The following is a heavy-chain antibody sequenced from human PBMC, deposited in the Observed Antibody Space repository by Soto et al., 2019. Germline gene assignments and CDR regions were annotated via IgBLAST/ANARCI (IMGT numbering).Heavy chain of an antibody. J-gene: IGHJ6*02. V-gene: IGHV3-48*02. Sequence: AAGSLTLSCAASGFPFSAYNMNWVRQAPGKGLEWIAYISSSGSTIYYADSVKGRFSFSRDNAKNYLYLQMNSLRDEDTAVYYCARNLGTVTNDVGQDYGMDVWGQGTTVTVSS. CDR3: ARNLGTVTNDVGQDYGMDV. D-gene: IGHD4-17*01. CDR1: GFPFSAYN. CDR2: ISSSGSTI.